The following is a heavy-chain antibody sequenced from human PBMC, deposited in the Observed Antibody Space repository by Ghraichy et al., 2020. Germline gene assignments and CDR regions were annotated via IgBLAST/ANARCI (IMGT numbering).Heavy chain of an antibody. J-gene: IGHJ6*02. CDR2: IYYSGST. V-gene: IGHV4-31*03. CDR1: GGSISSGGYY. CDR3: ARGKGDYGDLGAYYYYGMDV. D-gene: IGHD4-17*01. Sequence: TLSLTCTVSGGSISSGGYYWSWIRQHPGKGLEWIGYIYYSGSTYYNPSLKSRVTISVDTSKNQFSLKLSSVTAADTAVYYCARGKGDYGDLGAYYYYGMDVWGQGTTVTVSS.